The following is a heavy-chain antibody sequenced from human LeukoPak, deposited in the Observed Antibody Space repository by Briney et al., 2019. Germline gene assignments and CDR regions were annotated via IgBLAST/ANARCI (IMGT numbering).Heavy chain of an antibody. J-gene: IGHJ4*02. Sequence: AXXKVSCKASGYTFTSYDINWVRQAPGQGLEWMGWMNPNSGNTGYAQKFQGRVTMTRNTSISTAYMELSSLRSEDTAVYYCARARTMVVTNVGYWGQGTLVTVSS. D-gene: IGHD4/OR15-4a*01. CDR2: MNPNSGNT. V-gene: IGHV1-8*01. CDR1: GYTFTSYD. CDR3: ARARTMVVTNVGY.